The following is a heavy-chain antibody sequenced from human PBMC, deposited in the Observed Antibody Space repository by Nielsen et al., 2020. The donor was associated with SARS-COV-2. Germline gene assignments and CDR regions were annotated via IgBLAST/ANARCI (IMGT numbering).Heavy chain of an antibody. CDR2: IHYSGRT. J-gene: IGHJ3*01. V-gene: IGHV4-59*08. Sequence: GSLRLSCSISGGSMNFFYWSWIRQPPGKGPEWIGYIHYSGRTTYNPSLKSRVTISIDTSKNQFSLKLTSVTAADTAVYYCARPPDTWGQGTLVAVSS. CDR3: ARPPDT. CDR1: GGSMNFFY.